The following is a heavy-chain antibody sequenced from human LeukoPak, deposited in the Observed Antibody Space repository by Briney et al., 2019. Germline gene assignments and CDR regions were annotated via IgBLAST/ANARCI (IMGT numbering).Heavy chain of an antibody. Sequence: GASVKVSCKASGYTFSTYGITWVRQAPGQGLDWMGWISGYNGNANYAQKFQGRVTMTTDTSTRTAYMELRGLRSDDTAVYYCARDRGNVVVILDYWGQGTLVTVSS. J-gene: IGHJ4*02. CDR1: GYTFSTYG. V-gene: IGHV1-18*01. CDR2: ISGYNGNA. D-gene: IGHD3-22*01. CDR3: ARDRGNVVVILDY.